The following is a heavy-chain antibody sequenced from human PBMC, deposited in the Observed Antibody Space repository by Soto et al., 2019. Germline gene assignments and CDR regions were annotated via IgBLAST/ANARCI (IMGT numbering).Heavy chain of an antibody. D-gene: IGHD4-17*01. CDR3: ARTTAVPNTLRSRYFFDY. CDR2: VYYSGTT. CDR1: GGSVSNKTYY. V-gene: IGHV4-61*01. Sequence: SETLSLTCSVSGGSVSNKTYYWSWIRQPPVKRLEWIGYVYYSGTTNYNPSLKSRVTISVDLSKNQFSLRLSSVTTADTALYYCARTTAVPNTLRSRYFFDYWGQGTRVTVSS. J-gene: IGHJ4*02.